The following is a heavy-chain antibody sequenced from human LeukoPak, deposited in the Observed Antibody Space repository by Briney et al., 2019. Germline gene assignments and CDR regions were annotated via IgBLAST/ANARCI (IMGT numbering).Heavy chain of an antibody. J-gene: IGHJ4*02. V-gene: IGHV3-30-3*01. CDR3: ARRIAAAGRGIGGYFDY. CDR1: GFTFSSYA. CDR2: ISYDGSNK. D-gene: IGHD6-13*01. Sequence: TGGSLRLSCAASGFTFSSYAMHWVRQAPGKGLEWVAVISYDGSNKYYADSVKGRFTISRDNSKNTLYLQMNSLRAEDTAVYYCARRIAAAGRGIGGYFDYWGQGTLVTVSS.